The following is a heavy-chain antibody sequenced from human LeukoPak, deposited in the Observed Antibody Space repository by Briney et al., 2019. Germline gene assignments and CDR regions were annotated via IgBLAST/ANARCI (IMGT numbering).Heavy chain of an antibody. CDR1: GYIFTSYY. CDR3: ARDPGANYFDY. Sequence: ASVKVSCKASGYIFTSYYIHWVRQAPGQGPEWMGWINPNSGVTNYAQKFQGRVTMAGDPSISTTYMELRRVRSDDTAMYYCARDPGANYFDYWGQGTLVTVSS. V-gene: IGHV1-2*02. D-gene: IGHD7-27*01. CDR2: INPNSGVT. J-gene: IGHJ4*02.